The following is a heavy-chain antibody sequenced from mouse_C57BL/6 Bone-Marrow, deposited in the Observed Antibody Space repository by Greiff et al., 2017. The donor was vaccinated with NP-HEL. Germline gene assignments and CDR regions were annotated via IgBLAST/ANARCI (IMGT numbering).Heavy chain of an antibody. CDR1: GYTFTDYY. CDR3: ARSRYGSPHYYAMDY. D-gene: IGHD1-1*01. CDR2: INPNNGGT. V-gene: IGHV1-26*01. Sequence: VQLQQSGPELVKPGASVKISCKASGYTFTDYYMNWVKQSHGKSLEWIGDINPNNGGTSYNQKFKGKATLTVDKSSSTAYMELRSLTSEYSAVYYCARSRYGSPHYYAMDYWGQGTSVTVSS. J-gene: IGHJ4*01.